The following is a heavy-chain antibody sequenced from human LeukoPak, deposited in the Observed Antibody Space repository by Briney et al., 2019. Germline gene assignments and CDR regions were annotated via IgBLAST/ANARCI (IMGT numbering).Heavy chain of an antibody. CDR1: GFTFSSYG. D-gene: IGHD3-9*01. CDR3: AIDPLHYDTPLGAFDI. Sequence: GGSLRLSCAASGFTFSSYGMHWVRQAPGKGLEWVAVIWYDGSNKYYADSVKGRFTISRDNSKNTLYLQMNSLRAEDTAVYYCAIDPLHYDTPLGAFDIWGQGTMVTVSS. CDR2: IWYDGSNK. V-gene: IGHV3-33*01. J-gene: IGHJ3*02.